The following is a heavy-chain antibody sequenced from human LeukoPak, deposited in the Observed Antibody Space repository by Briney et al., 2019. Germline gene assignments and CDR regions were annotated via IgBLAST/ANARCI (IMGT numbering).Heavy chain of an antibody. Sequence: GGSLRLSCAASGFTFSSYSMNWVRQAPGKGLVWVSRINKDGSVTDYAESVKGRFSISRDNAKNTLYLQMNSLRVEDTAIYYCVKVRGRARVGYFDYWGQGTLVTVSS. V-gene: IGHV3-74*01. CDR2: INKDGSVT. CDR1: GFTFSSYS. CDR3: VKVRGRARVGYFDY. J-gene: IGHJ4*02. D-gene: IGHD1-26*01.